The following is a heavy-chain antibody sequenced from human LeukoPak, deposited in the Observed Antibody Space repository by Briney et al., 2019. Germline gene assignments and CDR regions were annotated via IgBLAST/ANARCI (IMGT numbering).Heavy chain of an antibody. CDR2: IYNGVNT. Sequence: SETLSLTCTVSGASVSSASYWTWIRQPPGKGVERIAHIYNGVNTNYNPSLKSRVTISVDTSKNQFSLRLNSVTAADTAVYYCARSRAFNSGAFDPWGQGSLVTVSS. V-gene: IGHV4-61*01. CDR1: GASVSSASY. CDR3: ARSRAFNSGAFDP. D-gene: IGHD1-26*01. J-gene: IGHJ5*02.